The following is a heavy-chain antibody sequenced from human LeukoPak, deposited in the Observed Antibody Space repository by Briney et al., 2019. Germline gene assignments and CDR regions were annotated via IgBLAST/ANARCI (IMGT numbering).Heavy chain of an antibody. J-gene: IGHJ4*02. D-gene: IGHD3-22*01. CDR3: ARALDYYDIRVWDY. CDR1: GGSISSPY. V-gene: IGHV4-59*11. CDR2: IYNSGTT. Sequence: SETLSLTCAVSGGSISSPYWNWIRQPPGKALEWIGYIYNSGTTYYNPSLKSRGTISVDMSRNQFSLKLSSVTAADTALYYCARALDYYDIRVWDYWGQVTLVTVSS.